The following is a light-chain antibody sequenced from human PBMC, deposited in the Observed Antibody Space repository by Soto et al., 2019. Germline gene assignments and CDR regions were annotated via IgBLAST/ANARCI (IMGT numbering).Light chain of an antibody. CDR1: SSDVGTSNH. Sequence: QSALTQPASVSGSPGQSITISCTGTSSDVGTSNHVSWYQHHPGKAPKLMIYEGSNRPSGVSNRFSGSKSGNTASLTVSGLQAEDEVDYYCGSYAGSNNWVFGGGTKVTVL. CDR2: EGS. V-gene: IGLV2-23*01. J-gene: IGLJ3*02. CDR3: GSYAGSNNWV.